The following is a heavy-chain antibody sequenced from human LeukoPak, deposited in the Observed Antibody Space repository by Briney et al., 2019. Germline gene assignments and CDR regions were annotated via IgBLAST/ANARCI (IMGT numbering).Heavy chain of an antibody. CDR3: ARDPPIGGADVFDM. Sequence: ASVKVSCKAAGYTFTGYYMHWVRQAPGQGLEWMGWINPNSGGTNYAQKFQGRVTMPRDTSISTAYMELSRLTSDDTAVYYCARDPPIGGADVFDMSGQGTMVTVSS. D-gene: IGHD3-10*01. V-gene: IGHV1-2*02. J-gene: IGHJ3*02. CDR1: GYTFTGYY. CDR2: INPNSGGT.